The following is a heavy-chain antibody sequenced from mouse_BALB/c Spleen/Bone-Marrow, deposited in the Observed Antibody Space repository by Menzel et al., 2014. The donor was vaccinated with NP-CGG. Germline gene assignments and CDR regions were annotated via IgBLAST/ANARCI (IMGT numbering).Heavy chain of an antibody. CDR3: AREDGNHVGFAY. Sequence: QVQLQQSGGELMKPGASVKISCKATGYTFSSYWIEWVKQRPGHGLEWIGEILPGSGSTNYNEKFKGKATFTADTSSNTAYMQLSSLTSEDSAVYYCAREDGNHVGFAYWGQGTLVTVSA. CDR1: GYTFSSYW. D-gene: IGHD2-1*01. CDR2: ILPGSGST. V-gene: IGHV1-9*01. J-gene: IGHJ3*01.